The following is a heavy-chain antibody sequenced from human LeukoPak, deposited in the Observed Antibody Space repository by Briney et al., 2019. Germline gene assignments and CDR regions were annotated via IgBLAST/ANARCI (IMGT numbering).Heavy chain of an antibody. Sequence: PGGSLRLSCAASGFTLDDYAMHWVRQAPGKGLEWVSGISETGGTIVYADSVKGRFTISRDNAKNSLYLQMNSLRAEDTALYHCAKGDRNGWYFDYWGLGTPVTVSS. CDR1: GFTLDDYA. V-gene: IGHV3-9*01. J-gene: IGHJ4*02. D-gene: IGHD6-19*01. CDR2: ISETGGTI. CDR3: AKGDRNGWYFDY.